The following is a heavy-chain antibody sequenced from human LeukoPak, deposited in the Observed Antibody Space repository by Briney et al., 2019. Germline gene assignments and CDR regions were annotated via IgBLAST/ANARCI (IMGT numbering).Heavy chain of an antibody. J-gene: IGHJ5*02. CDR3: ARAVAGQVDWFDP. CDR1: GYTFTSYG. Sequence: APVKVSCKASGYTFTSYGIIWVRQAPGQGLEWMGWISAYNGNTNYAQKLQGRVTMTTDTSTSTAYMELRSLRSDDTAVYYCARAVAGQVDWFDPWGQGTLVTVSS. D-gene: IGHD6-19*01. V-gene: IGHV1-18*01. CDR2: ISAYNGNT.